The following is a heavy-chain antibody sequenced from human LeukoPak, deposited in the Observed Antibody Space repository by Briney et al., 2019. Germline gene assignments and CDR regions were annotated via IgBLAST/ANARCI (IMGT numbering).Heavy chain of an antibody. V-gene: IGHV1-2*02. Sequence: ASVKVSCKASGYTVTGYYLNWVRQAPGQGLELMGWINPNTGGTRYEQKFKGRVTMTRDSSISTAYMELSSLTSDDTAVYYCATPKEHSDNSRYYFDALDIWGQGTLVTVSS. CDR1: GYTVTGYY. CDR2: INPNTGGT. CDR3: ATPKEHSDNSRYYFDALDI. J-gene: IGHJ3*02. D-gene: IGHD3-22*01.